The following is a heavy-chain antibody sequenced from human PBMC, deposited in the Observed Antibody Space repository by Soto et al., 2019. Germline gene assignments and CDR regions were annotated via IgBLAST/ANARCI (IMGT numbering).Heavy chain of an antibody. D-gene: IGHD2-2*02. J-gene: IGHJ5*02. CDR3: ARGYCSSTSCYTPEWFDP. CDR2: IIPIFGTA. Sequence: SVKVSCKASGGTFSSYAISWVRQAPGQGLEWMGGIIPIFGTANYAQKFQGRVTITADESTSTAYMELSSLRSEATAVYYCARGYCSSTSCYTPEWFDPWGQGTLVTVSS. CDR1: GGTFSSYA. V-gene: IGHV1-69*13.